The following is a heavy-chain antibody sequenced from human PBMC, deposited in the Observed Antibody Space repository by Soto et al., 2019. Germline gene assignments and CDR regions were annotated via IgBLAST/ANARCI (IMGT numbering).Heavy chain of an antibody. D-gene: IGHD2-2*01. Sequence: QAQLVESGGGVVQPGRSLRLSCAASGFTFSRYGMHWVRQAPGEGLERVARISYDGSNKYYADSVKGRFTISRDYSKNALYLQMNSLRAEATAVYYCAKGPAIVLVPAAMNYYYGMDVWGQGTTVTVSS. CDR3: AKGPAIVLVPAAMNYYYGMDV. CDR1: GFTFSRYG. CDR2: ISYDGSNK. V-gene: IGHV3-30*18. J-gene: IGHJ6*02.